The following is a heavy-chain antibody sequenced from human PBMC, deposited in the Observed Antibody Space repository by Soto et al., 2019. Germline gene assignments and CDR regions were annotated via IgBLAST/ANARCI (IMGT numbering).Heavy chain of an antibody. Sequence: ASVKVSCKASGYTFTSYGISWVRQAPGQGLEWMGWISAYNGNTNYAQKLQGRVTMTTDTSTSTAYMELRSLRSDDTAVYYCARVGDYYDSSGYFFDYWVQGTMVSVSS. CDR2: ISAYNGNT. V-gene: IGHV1-18*04. CDR3: ARVGDYYDSSGYFFDY. J-gene: IGHJ4*02. CDR1: GYTFTSYG. D-gene: IGHD3-22*01.